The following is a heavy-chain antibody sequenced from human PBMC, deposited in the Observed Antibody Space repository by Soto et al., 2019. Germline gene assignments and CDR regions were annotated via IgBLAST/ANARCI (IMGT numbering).Heavy chain of an antibody. Sequence: VGSLRLSCAASGFTFSSYGMHWVRQAPGKGLEWVAVISYDGSNKYYADSVKGRFTISRDNSKNTLYLQMNSLRAEDTAVYYCAKDQQGHNGSGSPKGGIPGYWGQGTLVTVSS. V-gene: IGHV3-30*18. D-gene: IGHD3-10*01. J-gene: IGHJ4*02. CDR2: ISYDGSNK. CDR1: GFTFSSYG. CDR3: AKDQQGHNGSGSPKGGIPGY.